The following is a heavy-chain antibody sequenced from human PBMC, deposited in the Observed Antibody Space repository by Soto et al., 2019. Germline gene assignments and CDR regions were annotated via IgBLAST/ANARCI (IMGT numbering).Heavy chain of an antibody. D-gene: IGHD2-15*01. CDR3: ARVNTVVVKGLWYFDY. CDR2: MYHSGST. CDR1: GGSISSGGYS. V-gene: IGHV4-30-2*05. J-gene: IGHJ4*02. Sequence: SETLSLTCAVSGGSISSGGYSWSWIRQPPGKGLEWIGYMYHSGSTYYNPSLKSRVTISVDTSKNQFSLKLSSVTAADTAVYYCARVNTVVVKGLWYFDYWGQGTLVTVSS.